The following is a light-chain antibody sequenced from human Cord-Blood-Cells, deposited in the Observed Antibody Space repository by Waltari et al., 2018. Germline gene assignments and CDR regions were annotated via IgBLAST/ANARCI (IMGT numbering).Light chain of an antibody. CDR1: SSDVGSYNL. Sequence: QSALTQPASVSGSPGQSITISCTGTSSDVGSYNLVPWYQQHPGKAPNLMIYEGSKRPSGVSNRISGSKSGNTAALTISGLQAEDEADYYCCSYAGSSTYVVFGGGTKLTVL. V-gene: IGLV2-23*01. CDR3: CSYAGSSTYVV. J-gene: IGLJ2*01. CDR2: EGS.